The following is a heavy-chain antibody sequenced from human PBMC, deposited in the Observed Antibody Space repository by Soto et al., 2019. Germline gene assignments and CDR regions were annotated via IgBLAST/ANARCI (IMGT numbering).Heavy chain of an antibody. Sequence: GASVKVSCKASGGTFSSYAISWVRQAPGQGLELMGGIIPIFGTANYAQKFQGRVTITADESTSTAYMELSSLRSEDTAVYYCASRGSEMTTVTTGFDYWGQGTLVTVYS. CDR1: GGTFSSYA. V-gene: IGHV1-69*13. D-gene: IGHD4-17*01. J-gene: IGHJ4*02. CDR2: IIPIFGTA. CDR3: ASRGSEMTTVTTGFDY.